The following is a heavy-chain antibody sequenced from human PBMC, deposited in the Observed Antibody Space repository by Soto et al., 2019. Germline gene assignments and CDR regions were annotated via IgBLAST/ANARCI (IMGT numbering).Heavy chain of an antibody. V-gene: IGHV4-31*03. CDR1: GGSISRGGYY. CDR2: IYYSGST. D-gene: IGHD2-21*02. Sequence: QVQLQESGPGLVKPSQTLSLTCTVSGGSISRGGYYWSWIRQHPGKGMEWIGYIYYSGSTYYTPSLKSRVTISVDTSKNQFSLKLSSVTAADTAVYYCARVCGGDCHYGMDVWGQGTTVTVSS. J-gene: IGHJ6*02. CDR3: ARVCGGDCHYGMDV.